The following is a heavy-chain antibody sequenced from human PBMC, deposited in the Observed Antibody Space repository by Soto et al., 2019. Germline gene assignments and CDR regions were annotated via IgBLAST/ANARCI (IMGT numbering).Heavy chain of an antibody. J-gene: IGHJ4*02. V-gene: IGHV4-59*01. CDR1: GFSIRSYF. D-gene: IGHD3-22*01. Sequence: TLSLPCPFPGFSIRSYFWSWMRHPPGKGLEWIGYIYFRGTTNYTPSLKSRVTMSADTSKNQFSLKLNSVTAADTAVYYCARMNYYDTSGYPFDYWGQGMMVTVS. CDR3: ARMNYYDTSGYPFDY. CDR2: IYFRGTT.